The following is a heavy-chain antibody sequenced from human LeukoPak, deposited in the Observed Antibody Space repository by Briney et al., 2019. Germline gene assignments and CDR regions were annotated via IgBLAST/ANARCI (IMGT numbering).Heavy chain of an antibody. CDR3: AYNRNRIIDTFDI. CDR2: IYHSTSGTI. CDR1: GASISGYY. D-gene: IGHD1-14*01. V-gene: IGHV4-59*08. J-gene: IGHJ3*02. Sequence: PSETLSLTCAVSGASISGYYWSWIRQPPGKGLEWIGYIYHSTSGTIKYNPSLKSRVAISIDTSKNQFSLKLTSVTAADTAVYYCAYNRNRIIDTFDIWGQGTMVTVSS.